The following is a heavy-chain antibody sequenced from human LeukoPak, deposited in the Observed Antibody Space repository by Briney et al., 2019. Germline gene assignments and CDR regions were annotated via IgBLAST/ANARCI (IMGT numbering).Heavy chain of an antibody. CDR1: GYSISSGYY. Sequence: SETLSLTCTVSGYSISSGYYWGWIRQPPGKGLEWIGSIYHSGSTYYNPSLKSRVTISVDTSKNQFSLKLSSVTAADTAVYYCARVIRSITMIVVATEGPNWFDPWGQGTLVIVSS. J-gene: IGHJ5*02. V-gene: IGHV4-38-2*02. CDR3: ARVIRSITMIVVATEGPNWFDP. CDR2: IYHSGST. D-gene: IGHD3-22*01.